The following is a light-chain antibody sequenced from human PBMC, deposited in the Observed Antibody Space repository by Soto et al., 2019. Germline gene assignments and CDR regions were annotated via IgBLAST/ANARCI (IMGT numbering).Light chain of an antibody. Sequence: QSVLTQPPSASGSPGQSVTISCTGTSSDVGGYNYVSWYQQHPGKVPKLMIYEVSNRPSGVPDRFSGYKSGNTASLTVSGLQAEDEADYYCSSYAGSNNDYVFGTGTKLTVL. CDR2: EVS. V-gene: IGLV2-8*01. CDR1: SSDVGGYNY. J-gene: IGLJ1*01. CDR3: SSYAGSNNDYV.